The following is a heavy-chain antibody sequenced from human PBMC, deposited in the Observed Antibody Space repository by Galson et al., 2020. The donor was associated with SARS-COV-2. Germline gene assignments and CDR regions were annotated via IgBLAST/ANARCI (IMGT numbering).Heavy chain of an antibody. CDR2: IRSDGSNA. CDR1: GFTFSSYG. J-gene: IGHJ5*01. CDR3: AKLLHVSGYVPCDS. V-gene: IGHV3-30*02. D-gene: IGHD5-12*01. Sequence: GGSLRLSCAASGFTFSSYGMHWVRQAPGKGLDWVAFIRSDGSNADYADSIKGRFTVSRDNSKNTLYLQMNSLRAEDTAVYYCAKLLHVSGYVPCDSWGQGTLLTVSP.